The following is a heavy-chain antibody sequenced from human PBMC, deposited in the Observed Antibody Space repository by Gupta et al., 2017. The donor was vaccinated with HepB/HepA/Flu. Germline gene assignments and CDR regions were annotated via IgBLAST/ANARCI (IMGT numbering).Heavy chain of an antibody. CDR1: GFTFNGHW. Sequence: EVQLVESGGGSVQPGGSLRLSCAASGFTFNGHWIHCVRQSPGKGLVWVSQTYVEGGNTDFADSVKGRFNVSRDNAKKTLYLQMNSLTVEDTAVYYCARGYQWGLDYWGQGALVTVSS. V-gene: IGHV3-74*01. J-gene: IGHJ4*02. CDR2: TYVEGGNT. CDR3: ARGYQWGLDY. D-gene: IGHD1-26*01.